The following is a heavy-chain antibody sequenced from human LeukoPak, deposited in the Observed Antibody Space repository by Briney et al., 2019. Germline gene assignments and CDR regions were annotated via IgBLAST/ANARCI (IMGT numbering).Heavy chain of an antibody. CDR1: GLPIADFA. J-gene: IGHJ4*02. Sequence: GGSLRLSCVASGLPIADFAMHWVRQAPGKGLEWVSLISGDGVSTFYADSVKGRFSISRDNSKNTLYLQMNSLRAEDTAVYYCARGYSGYDALRVDYWGQGTLVTVSS. CDR2: ISGDGVST. CDR3: ARGYSGYDALRVDY. D-gene: IGHD5-12*01. V-gene: IGHV3-43*02.